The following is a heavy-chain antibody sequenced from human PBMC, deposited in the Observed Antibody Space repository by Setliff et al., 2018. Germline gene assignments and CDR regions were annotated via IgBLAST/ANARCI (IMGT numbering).Heavy chain of an antibody. J-gene: IGHJ4*02. CDR3: TRAYSGSHDY. V-gene: IGHV4-39*07. CDR1: GGSISSISYY. CDR2: IYHSGTT. D-gene: IGHD1-26*01. Sequence: PSETLSLTCTVPGGSISSISYYWGWIRQPPGKGLEWIGEIYHSGTTNYNPSLKSRVTMSVDKSRNQFSLRLTSVTAADTAIYYCTRAYSGSHDYWGQGTLVTVSS.